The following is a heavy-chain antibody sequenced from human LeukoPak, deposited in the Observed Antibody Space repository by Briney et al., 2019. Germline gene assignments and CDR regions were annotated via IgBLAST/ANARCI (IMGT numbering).Heavy chain of an antibody. CDR2: MNPNSGNT. CDR3: ARGGGGFWSGYLPYYYYGMDV. J-gene: IGHJ6*02. CDR1: GYTFTSYD. Sequence: ASVKVSCKASGYTFTSYDINWVRQATGQGLEWMGWMNPNSGNTGYAQKFQGRVTMTRNTSISTAYMELSSLRSEDTAVHYCARGGGGFWSGYLPYYYYGMDVWGQGTTVTVSS. D-gene: IGHD3-3*01. V-gene: IGHV1-8*01.